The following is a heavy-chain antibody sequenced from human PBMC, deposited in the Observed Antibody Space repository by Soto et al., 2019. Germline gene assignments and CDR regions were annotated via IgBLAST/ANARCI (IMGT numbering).Heavy chain of an antibody. V-gene: IGHV1-69*12. CDR3: ARDRRWGQLLPYSFDY. D-gene: IGHD2-2*01. Sequence: QVQLVQSGAEVKKPGSSVKVSCKASGGTFSSYAISWVRQAPGQGLEWMGGIIPIFGTANYAQKFQGRVTLTADESTSTAYMELSSLRSEDTAVYYCARDRRWGQLLPYSFDYWGQGTLVTVSS. CDR1: GGTFSSYA. CDR2: IIPIFGTA. J-gene: IGHJ4*02.